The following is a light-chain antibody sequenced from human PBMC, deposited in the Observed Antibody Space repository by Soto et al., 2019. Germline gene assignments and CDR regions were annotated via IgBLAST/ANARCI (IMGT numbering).Light chain of an antibody. CDR2: DVS. V-gene: IGLV2-14*01. CDR3: ISYTGSTLYV. J-gene: IGLJ1*01. Sequence: QSVLTQPASVSGSPGQSITISCTGTSSDVGGYNYVSWYQQHPGKAPKLMIYDVSNRPSGVSNRVSGFKSGHTASLPISGLQAEDEADYYCISYTGSTLYVFGTGTKLTVL. CDR1: SSDVGGYNY.